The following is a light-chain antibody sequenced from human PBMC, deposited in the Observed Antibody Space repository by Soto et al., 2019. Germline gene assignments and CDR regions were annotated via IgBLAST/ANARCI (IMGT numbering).Light chain of an antibody. CDR2: AAS. CDR3: QQTYSAPPT. CDR1: QIISTY. Sequence: DIQMTQSPSSVSSSVWGRVTITCRASQIISTYLNWYQQRAGLAPRLLIYAASSLQSGVPPRFSGSGSGTDFTLTISSLQPEDFATYFCQQTYSAPPTFCQG. J-gene: IGKJ1*01. V-gene: IGKV1-39*01.